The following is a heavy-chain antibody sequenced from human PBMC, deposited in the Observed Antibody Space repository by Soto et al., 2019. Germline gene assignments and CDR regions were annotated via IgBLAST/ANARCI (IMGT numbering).Heavy chain of an antibody. Sequence: QVQLVQSGAEVKKPGSSVKVSCKASGGTFSTYVISWVRQAPGQGLEWMGRVIPMSGSSNYAQKFQGRVTITADKDTSIAYMEVRSLRSGDTAVYYCARGRPRSGPPFYYYGLDVWGQGTTVIVSS. D-gene: IGHD1-26*01. CDR2: VIPMSGSS. CDR3: ARGRPRSGPPFYYYGLDV. V-gene: IGHV1-69*06. CDR1: GGTFSTYV. J-gene: IGHJ6*02.